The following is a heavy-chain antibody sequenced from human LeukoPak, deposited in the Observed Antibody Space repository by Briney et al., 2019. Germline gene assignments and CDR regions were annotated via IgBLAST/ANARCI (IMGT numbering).Heavy chain of an antibody. Sequence: GGSLRLTCAASGFTFSSYAMSWVRQAPGKGLEWVSAISGSGGSTYYADSVKGRFTISRDNSKNTLYLQMNSLRAEDTAVYYCAKVGALQYQLPPDWGQGTLVTVSS. D-gene: IGHD2-2*01. J-gene: IGHJ4*02. CDR1: GFTFSSYA. CDR2: ISGSGGST. CDR3: AKVGALQYQLPPD. V-gene: IGHV3-23*01.